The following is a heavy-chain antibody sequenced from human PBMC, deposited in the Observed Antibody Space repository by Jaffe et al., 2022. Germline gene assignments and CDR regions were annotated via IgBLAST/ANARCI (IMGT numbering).Heavy chain of an antibody. CDR2: INPSGGST. Sequence: QVQLVQSGAEVKKPGASVKVSCKASGYTFTSYYMHWVRQAPGQGLEWMGIINPSGGSTSYAQKFQGRVTMTRDTSTSTVYMELSSLRSEDTAVYYCARDRSPNDYGDSAGYWGQGTLVTVSS. D-gene: IGHD4-17*01. V-gene: IGHV1-46*01. CDR3: ARDRSPNDYGDSAGY. J-gene: IGHJ4*02. CDR1: GYTFTSYY.